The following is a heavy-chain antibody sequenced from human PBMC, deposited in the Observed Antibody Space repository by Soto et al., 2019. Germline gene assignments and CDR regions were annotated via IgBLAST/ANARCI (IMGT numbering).Heavy chain of an antibody. CDR3: ARDYYDCSGYPLGAFDI. J-gene: IGHJ3*02. D-gene: IGHD3-22*01. V-gene: IGHV1-69*13. CDR1: GGTFSSYA. CDR2: IIPIFGTA. Sequence: ASVKVSCKASGGTFSSYAISWVRPAPGQGLEWMGGIIPIFGTANYAQKFQGRVTITADESTSTAYMKLSSLRSEDTAVYYCARDYYDCSGYPLGAFDIWGQGTMVTVSS.